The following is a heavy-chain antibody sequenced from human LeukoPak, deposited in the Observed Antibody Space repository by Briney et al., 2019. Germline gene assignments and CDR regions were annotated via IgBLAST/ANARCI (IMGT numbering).Heavy chain of an antibody. J-gene: IGHJ5*02. CDR3: ARLIAAAGDNWFDP. CDR2: INHSGST. Sequence: SETLSLTCAVYGGSFSDYYWSWIRQPPGKGLEWIGEINHSGSTYYNPSLKSRVTISVDRSKNQFSLKLSSVTAADTAVYYCARLIAAAGDNWFDPWGQGTLVTVSS. CDR1: GGSFSDYY. V-gene: IGHV4-34*01. D-gene: IGHD6-13*01.